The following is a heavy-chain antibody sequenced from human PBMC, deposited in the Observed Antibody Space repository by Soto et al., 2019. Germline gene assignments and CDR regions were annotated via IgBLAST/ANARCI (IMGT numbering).Heavy chain of an antibody. Sequence: QVQLQQWGAGLSKPSETLSLTCAVYGGSFSGYYWSWIRQPPGKGLEWIGEINHSGSTNYNPCLKSRVTISVDTSKNQFSLKLSSVTAADTAVYYCARGPRGWYYSFDYWGQGTLVTVSS. CDR1: GGSFSGYY. CDR3: ARGPRGWYYSFDY. CDR2: INHSGST. J-gene: IGHJ4*02. D-gene: IGHD6-19*01. V-gene: IGHV4-34*01.